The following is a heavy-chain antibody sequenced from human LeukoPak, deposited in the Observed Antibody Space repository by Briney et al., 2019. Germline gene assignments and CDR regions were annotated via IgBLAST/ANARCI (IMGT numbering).Heavy chain of an antibody. CDR3: ARLIGVSGTFDY. J-gene: IGHJ4*02. CDR2: GDTSGST. CDR1: GGSISSGRHY. D-gene: IGHD6-19*01. V-gene: IGHV4-61*02. Sequence: SETLSLTCAVSGGSISSGRHYWNWIRQPAGKGLEWIGRGDTSGSTDYNPSLKNRVTISLDTSKNQFSLKLSSVTAADTALYFCARLIGVSGTFDYWDQGTLVTVSS.